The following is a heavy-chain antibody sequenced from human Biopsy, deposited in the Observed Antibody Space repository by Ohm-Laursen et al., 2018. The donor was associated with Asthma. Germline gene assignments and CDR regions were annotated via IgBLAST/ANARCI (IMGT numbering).Heavy chain of an antibody. J-gene: IGHJ4*02. D-gene: IGHD2-2*01. CDR3: ARGPEYVRSSGALDY. CDR2: LIPVLGTP. CDR1: GDSFSNYA. V-gene: IGHV1-69*01. Sequence: SSVKVSCKASGDSFSNYAISGVRQAPGQGLEWMGGLIPVLGTPDHAQKFQGRVTISADDSTSTAYMELSSLSSEDTALYYCARGPEYVRSSGALDYWGQGTLVTVSS.